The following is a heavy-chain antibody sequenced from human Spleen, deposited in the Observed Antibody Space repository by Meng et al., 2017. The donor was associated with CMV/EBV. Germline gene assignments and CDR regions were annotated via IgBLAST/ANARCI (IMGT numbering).Heavy chain of an antibody. V-gene: IGHV3-30*02. D-gene: IGHD1-26*01. CDR1: GFTFSNFG. CDR3: AKDIAYSGTYSSYFDY. CDR2: IRYDGTYK. J-gene: IGHJ4*02. Sequence: GGSLRLSCAPSGFTFSNFGMHWVRQAPGKGLEWVAFIRYDGTYKYYVDSVKGRFTISRDNSKNTLYLQMNSLRAEDTAVYYCAKDIAYSGTYSSYFDYWGQGTLVTVSS.